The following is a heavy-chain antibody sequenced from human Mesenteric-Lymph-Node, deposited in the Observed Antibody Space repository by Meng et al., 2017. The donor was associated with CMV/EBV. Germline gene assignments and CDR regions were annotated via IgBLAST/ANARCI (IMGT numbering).Heavy chain of an antibody. J-gene: IGHJ4*02. CDR3: ARGPAYDSDSRGYWGPLDY. V-gene: IGHV3-30-3*01. CDR2: ISYDGSNK. Sequence: GESLKISCAASGFTFSSYAMHWVRQAPGKGLEWVAVISYDGSNKYYADSVKGRFTISRDNSKNTLYLQMNSLRAEDTALYYCARGPAYDSDSRGYWGPLDYWGQGILVTVSS. CDR1: GFTFSSYA. D-gene: IGHD3-22*01.